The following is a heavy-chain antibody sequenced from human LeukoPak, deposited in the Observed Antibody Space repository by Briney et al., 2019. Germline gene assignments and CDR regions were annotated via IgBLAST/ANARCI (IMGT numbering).Heavy chain of an antibody. V-gene: IGHV3-53*01. CDR3: ASNFESSGYYSY. Sequence: PGGSLRLSCAACGFTVSNNFMSWVRQAPGKGLEWVSIIYSGGTTKSADSVRGRFTVSRDNAKNTVYLQMSSLRAEDTAVYYCASNFESSGYYSYWGQGILVTVSS. CDR1: GFTVSNNF. CDR2: IYSGGTT. D-gene: IGHD3-22*01. J-gene: IGHJ4*02.